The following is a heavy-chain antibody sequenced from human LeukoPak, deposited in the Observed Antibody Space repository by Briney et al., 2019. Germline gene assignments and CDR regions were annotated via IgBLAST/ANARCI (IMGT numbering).Heavy chain of an antibody. J-gene: IGHJ4*02. D-gene: IGHD3-10*01. CDR2: INHSGSN. Sequence: TSETLSLTCAVYGGSFSGYYWSWIRQPPGKGLEWIGEINHSGSNNYNPSLKSRVTISVDTSKNQFSLKLSSVTAADTAVYYCQGYGYYGSGSYLFDYWGQGTLVTVSS. V-gene: IGHV4-34*01. CDR1: GGSFSGYY. CDR3: QGYGYYGSGSYLFDY.